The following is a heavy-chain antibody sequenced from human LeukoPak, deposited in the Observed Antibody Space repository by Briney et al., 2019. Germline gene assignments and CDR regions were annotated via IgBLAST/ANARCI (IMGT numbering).Heavy chain of an antibody. CDR1: GFTVSDNY. Sequence: GGSLRLSCAASGFTVSDNYMSWVRQAPGQGLEWVSVIYAAGSTYYADSVKGRFTISRDNSKNTLYLQMNSLRAEDTAVYYCAKGYSSSWSVFDYWGQGTLVTVSS. CDR3: AKGYSSSWSVFDY. V-gene: IGHV3-66*02. J-gene: IGHJ4*02. D-gene: IGHD6-13*01. CDR2: IYAAGST.